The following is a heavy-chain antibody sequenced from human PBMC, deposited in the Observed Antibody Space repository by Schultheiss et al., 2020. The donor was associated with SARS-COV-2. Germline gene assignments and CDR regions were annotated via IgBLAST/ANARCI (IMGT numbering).Heavy chain of an antibody. Sequence: SETLSLTCAVYGGSFSGYYWSWIRQPPGKGLEWIGEINHSGSTNYNPSLKSRVTISVDTSKNQFSLQLDSVTPEDTAVYYCARRTTVTHGFDYWGQGTLVTVSS. CDR1: GGSFSGYY. J-gene: IGHJ4*02. V-gene: IGHV4-34*01. CDR2: INHSGST. CDR3: ARRTTVTHGFDY. D-gene: IGHD4-17*01.